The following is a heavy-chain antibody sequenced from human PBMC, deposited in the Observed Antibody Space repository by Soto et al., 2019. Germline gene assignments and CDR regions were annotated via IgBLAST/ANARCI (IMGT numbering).Heavy chain of an antibody. Sequence: SVKVSCNASGYTFTDYYMHWVRQAPRQGLEWMGWINPNSGGTNYAQKLQGCVTMTRDTSISTAYMELSRLRSEDTAVYYCNTDRPYSGGTNGLYWAQGTLVTVPS. CDR3: NTDRPYSGGTNGLY. V-gene: IGHV1-2*04. CDR1: GYTFTDYY. D-gene: IGHD2-15*01. J-gene: IGHJ4*02. CDR2: INPNSGGT.